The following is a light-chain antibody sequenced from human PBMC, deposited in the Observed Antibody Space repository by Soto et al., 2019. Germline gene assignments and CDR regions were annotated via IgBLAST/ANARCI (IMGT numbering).Light chain of an antibody. CDR3: EQYYSYSWT. CDR1: QSISSW. V-gene: IGKV1-5*03. Sequence: DIQMTQSPSTLSASVGDRVTITCRASQSISSWLAWFQQKPGKATNLLIYKVSNLESGVPSRFSGSGSGTEFTLTISSLQPDDFATDYCEQYYSYSWTFGQGTKVEIK. J-gene: IGKJ1*01. CDR2: KVS.